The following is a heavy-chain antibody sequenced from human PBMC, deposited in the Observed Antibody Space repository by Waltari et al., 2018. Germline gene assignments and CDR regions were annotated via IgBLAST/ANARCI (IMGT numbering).Heavy chain of an antibody. Sequence: QVQLVESGGGLVKPGGSLRLSCPASGFPSGHYYRSWIRPAPGKGLEWVSEISSSGSTIYYADSMKGRFTISRDNAKNSVYLQMNSLRAEDTAVYYCASLPLRYYFDYWGLGTLVTVSS. CDR2: ISSSGSTI. V-gene: IGHV3-11*01. D-gene: IGHD5-12*01. J-gene: IGHJ4*02. CDR3: ASLPLRYYFDY. CDR1: GFPSGHYY.